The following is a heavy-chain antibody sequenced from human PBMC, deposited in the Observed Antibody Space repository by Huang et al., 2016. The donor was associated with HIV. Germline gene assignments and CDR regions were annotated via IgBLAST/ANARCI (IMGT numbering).Heavy chain of an antibody. D-gene: IGHD1-26*01. J-gene: IGHJ5*02. V-gene: IGHV3-49*05. Sequence: EVQLVESGGGLVSAGRFLRLSCTTSGFRFANYTMIWCGQAPGEGRERVSFNKGKTQSGTTQKAASVKGRFTISRDESKSIAYLQMKGVKIEDTGTYYCAAWSFSDHWGRGILVTVSS. CDR2: NKGKTQSGTT. CDR1: GFRFANYT. CDR3: AAWSFSDH.